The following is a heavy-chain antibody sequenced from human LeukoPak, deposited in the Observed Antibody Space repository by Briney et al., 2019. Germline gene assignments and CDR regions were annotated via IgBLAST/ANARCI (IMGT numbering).Heavy chain of an antibody. Sequence: SETLSLTCTVSGGSISSGGYYWSWIRPPPGKGLEWIGYIYHSGSTYYNPSLKSRVTISVDRSKNQFSLKLSSVTAADTAVYYCARVSSGWYADYRGQGTLVTVSS. V-gene: IGHV4-30-2*01. D-gene: IGHD6-19*01. CDR2: IYHSGST. CDR3: ARVSSGWYADY. CDR1: GGSISSGGYY. J-gene: IGHJ4*02.